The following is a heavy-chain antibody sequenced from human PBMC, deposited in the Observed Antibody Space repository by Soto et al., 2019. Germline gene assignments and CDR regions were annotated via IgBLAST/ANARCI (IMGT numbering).Heavy chain of an antibody. Sequence: QITLNESGPTLVKPTQTLTLTCTFSGFSLGTYGVGVGWIRQPPGKALEWLALIYWDDDKRYSPSLKSRLTSPKDPSNRQVFLTLTNMDPVDTATYYCAHRGGGIVDWYFDLWGRGTPVIVSS. J-gene: IGHJ2*01. CDR1: GFSLGTYGVG. V-gene: IGHV2-5*02. D-gene: IGHD1-26*01. CDR3: AHRGGGIVDWYFDL. CDR2: IYWDDDK.